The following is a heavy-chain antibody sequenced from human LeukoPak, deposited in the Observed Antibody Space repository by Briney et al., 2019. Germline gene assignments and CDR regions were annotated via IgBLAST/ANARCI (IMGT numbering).Heavy chain of an antibody. CDR2: MYYRGSS. D-gene: IGHD1-26*01. J-gene: IGHJ4*02. CDR1: GGSISDYY. Sequence: KSSETLSLTCTVSGGSISDYYGNWIRRPPGKGLEWIRYMYYRGSSKFNPSLKSRVTISVDTSKNHLTLKLTSVTAADTAVYYCARRGPRGTDFDFWGQGTLVTVSS. CDR3: ARRGPRGTDFDF. V-gene: IGHV4-59*01.